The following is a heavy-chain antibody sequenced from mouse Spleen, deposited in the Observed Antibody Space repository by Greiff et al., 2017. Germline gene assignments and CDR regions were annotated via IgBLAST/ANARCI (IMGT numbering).Heavy chain of an antibody. V-gene: IGHV14-1*01. D-gene: IGHD3-2*01. CDR2: IDPEDGDT. CDR3: TTEGVDSSGHGFAY. CDR1: GFNIKDYY. J-gene: IGHJ3*01. Sequence: VQLQQSGAELVRPGASVKLSCTASGFNIKDYYMHWVKQRPEQGLEWIGRIDPEDGDTEYAPKFQGKATMTADTSSNTAYLQLSSLTSEDTAVYYCTTEGVDSSGHGFAYWGQGTLVTVSA.